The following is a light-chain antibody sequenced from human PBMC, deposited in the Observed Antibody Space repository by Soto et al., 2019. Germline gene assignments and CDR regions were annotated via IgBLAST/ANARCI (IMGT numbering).Light chain of an antibody. J-gene: IGKJ2*01. Sequence: DIQMTQSPSTLSASVGDRVTISCRASQSISPWLAWFQQKPGKAPKLLSYKASSLETGVPSRFSGSGSGTEFTLTISSLQPDDFATYYCQQYNTYQYTFGQGTKLEIK. CDR1: QSISPW. CDR3: QQYNTYQYT. V-gene: IGKV1-5*03. CDR2: KAS.